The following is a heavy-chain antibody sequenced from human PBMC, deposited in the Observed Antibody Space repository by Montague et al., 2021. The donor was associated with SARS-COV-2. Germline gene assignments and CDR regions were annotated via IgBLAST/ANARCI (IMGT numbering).Heavy chain of an antibody. V-gene: IGHV4-34*01. CDR3: ARVHYRLLVVPRYYGMDV. Sequence: SETLSLTCAVYGGSLSGYYWSWIRQPPGEGLEWIAEISHSGSTSYNPSPKSRVTISVDTSKNQFSLKLNSATAADTAVYYCARVHYRLLVVPRYYGMDVWGQGTTVTVSS. CDR1: GGSLSGYY. D-gene: IGHD2-2*01. J-gene: IGHJ6*02. CDR2: ISHSGST.